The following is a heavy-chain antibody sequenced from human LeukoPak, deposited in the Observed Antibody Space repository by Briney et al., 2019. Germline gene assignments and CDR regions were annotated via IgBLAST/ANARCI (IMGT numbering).Heavy chain of an antibody. CDR3: ARRISVRILEWLLSEDWFDP. V-gene: IGHV3-20*04. J-gene: IGHJ5*02. D-gene: IGHD3-3*01. CDR1: GYTFDEYG. Sequence: PGGCLRLSCASPGYTFDEYGLSGAPEPPGRGRECVSDLNWLGVSTGYEDSVKGRFTISRDNAKNSLYLQMNSLRAEDTALYYCARRISVRILEWLLSEDWFDPWGQGTLVTVSS. CDR2: LNWLGVST.